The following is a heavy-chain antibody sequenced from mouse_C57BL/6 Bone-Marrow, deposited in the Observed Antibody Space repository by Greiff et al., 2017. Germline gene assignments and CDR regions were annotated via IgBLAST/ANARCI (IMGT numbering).Heavy chain of an antibody. J-gene: IGHJ2*01. Sequence: VQGVESGPELVKPGASVKISCKASGYAFSSSWMNWVKQRPGKGLEWIGRIYPGDGDTNYNGKFKGKATLTADKSSSTAYMQLSSLTSEDSAVYFCARGFHYYGSSPYYFDYWGQGTTLTVSA. CDR3: ARGFHYYGSSPYYFDY. CDR2: IYPGDGDT. V-gene: IGHV1-82*01. CDR1: GYAFSSSW. D-gene: IGHD1-1*01.